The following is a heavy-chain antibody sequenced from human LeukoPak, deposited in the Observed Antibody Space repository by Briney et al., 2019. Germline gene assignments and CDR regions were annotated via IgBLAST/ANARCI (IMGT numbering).Heavy chain of an antibody. J-gene: IGHJ6*03. D-gene: IGHD6-19*01. CDR1: GGSISSYY. CDR2: IYTSGST. V-gene: IGHV4-4*07. Sequence: SETLSLTCTVSGGSISSYYWSWIRQPAGKGLEWIGRIYTSGSTNYNPSLKSRVTMSVDTSKNQFSLKLSSVTAADTAVYYCARNAGSSGWYENYYYYCMDVWGKGTTVTVSS. CDR3: ARNAGSSGWYENYYYYCMDV.